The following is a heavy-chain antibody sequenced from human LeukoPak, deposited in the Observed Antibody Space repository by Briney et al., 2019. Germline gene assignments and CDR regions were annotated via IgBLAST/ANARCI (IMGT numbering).Heavy chain of an antibody. CDR1: GASISRSSYY. D-gene: IGHD6-19*01. CDR2: IYHSGNT. Sequence: SETLSLTCTVSGASISRSSYYWGWIRQPPGKGLEWIGSIYHSGNTYYNPSLKSRVTMSVDTSKNQFSLKLGSVTAADTAVYYCARHRYSSGWYWFDYWGQGTLVTVSS. J-gene: IGHJ4*02. CDR3: ARHRYSSGWYWFDY. V-gene: IGHV4-39*01.